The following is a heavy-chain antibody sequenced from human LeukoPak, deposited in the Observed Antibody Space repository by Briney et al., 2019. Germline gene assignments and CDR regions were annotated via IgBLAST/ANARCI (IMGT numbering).Heavy chain of an antibody. J-gene: IGHJ2*01. D-gene: IGHD1-26*01. CDR1: GFTFSNFA. V-gene: IGHV3-23*01. CDR3: AKDRTVGASYWYFDL. Sequence: GGSLRLSCAASGFTFSNFAMSWVRQAPGKGLEWVSVISASGGSTYYADSVKGRFTISRDNPKNTLYLHMNTLRAEDTAIYYCAKDRTVGASYWYFDLWGRGTLVTVSS. CDR2: ISASGGST.